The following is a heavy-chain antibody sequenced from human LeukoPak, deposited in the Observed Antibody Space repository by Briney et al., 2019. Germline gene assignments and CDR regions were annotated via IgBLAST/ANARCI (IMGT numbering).Heavy chain of an antibody. Sequence: SETLSLTCAVYGGSSSGYYWSWIRQPPGKGLEWIGEINHSGSTNYNPSLKSRVTISVDTSKNQFSLKLSSVTAADTAVYYCASAKITIFGVVIIPPYFDYWGQGTLVTVSS. D-gene: IGHD3-3*01. CDR1: GGSSSGYY. J-gene: IGHJ4*02. V-gene: IGHV4-34*01. CDR2: INHSGST. CDR3: ASAKITIFGVVIIPPYFDY.